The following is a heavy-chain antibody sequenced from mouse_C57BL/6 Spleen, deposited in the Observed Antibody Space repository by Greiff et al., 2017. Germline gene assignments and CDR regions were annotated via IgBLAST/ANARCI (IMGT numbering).Heavy chain of an antibody. CDR1: GFTFSDYG. CDR3: ARTGVVAFYAMDY. V-gene: IGHV5-17*01. J-gene: IGHJ4*01. Sequence: EVKLVESGGGLVKPGGSLKLSCAASGFTFSDYGMHWVRQAPEKGLEWVAYISSGSSTIYYADTVKGRFTISRDNAKNTLFLQMTSLRSEDTAMYYCARTGVVAFYAMDYWGQGTSVTVSS. D-gene: IGHD1-1*01. CDR2: ISSGSSTI.